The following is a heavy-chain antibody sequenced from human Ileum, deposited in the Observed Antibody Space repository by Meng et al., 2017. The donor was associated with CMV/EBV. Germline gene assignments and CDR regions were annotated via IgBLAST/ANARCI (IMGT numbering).Heavy chain of an antibody. CDR1: GGSISTYY. CDR3: AREENTVNQFEY. CDR2: INAGGST. D-gene: IGHD4-17*01. V-gene: IGHV4-4*07. J-gene: IGHJ4*02. Sequence: QVQRQESGPGLVKPSETLSLTCAVSGGSISTYYWTWVRQPAGKGLEWIGRINAGGSTNDNPSLRSRVTMSVDTSKNQFSLKVTSVTAADTAVYYCAREENTVNQFEYWGQGTLVTVSS.